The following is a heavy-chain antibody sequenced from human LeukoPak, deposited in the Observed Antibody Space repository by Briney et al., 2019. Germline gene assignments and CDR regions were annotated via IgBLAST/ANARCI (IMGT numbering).Heavy chain of an antibody. D-gene: IGHD2-2*01. J-gene: IGHJ4*02. Sequence: GGSLRLSCAASEFTFSSYAMSWVRQAPGKGLEWVSAISGSGGSTYYADSVKGRFTISRDSSKNTLYLQMNSLRAEDTAVYYCAKTPTVVPAAYDYWGQGTLVTVSS. CDR1: EFTFSSYA. V-gene: IGHV3-23*01. CDR2: ISGSGGST. CDR3: AKTPTVVPAAYDY.